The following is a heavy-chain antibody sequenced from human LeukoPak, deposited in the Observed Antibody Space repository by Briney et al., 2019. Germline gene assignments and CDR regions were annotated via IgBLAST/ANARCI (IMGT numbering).Heavy chain of an antibody. CDR2: INHSGST. D-gene: IGHD6-13*01. Sequence: PSETLSLTCAVYGGSFSGYYWSWIRQPPGKGLEWIGEINHSGSTNYNPSLKSRVTISVDTSKNQFSLKLSSVTAADTAVYYCARARQLNKWGQGTLVTVSS. CDR3: ARARQLNK. V-gene: IGHV4-34*01. CDR1: GGSFSGYY. J-gene: IGHJ4*02.